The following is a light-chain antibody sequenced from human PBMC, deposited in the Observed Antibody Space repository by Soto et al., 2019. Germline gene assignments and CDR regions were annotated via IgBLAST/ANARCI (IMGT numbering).Light chain of an antibody. CDR3: QQYNSYVRT. Sequence: DIQMTQSPSTLSASVGDRVTIACRASQSISFWLAWYQQTPGKAPKLLISDASNLESGVSPRLNGSGSGTEFTLTISNLQPDDFVTYYCQQYNSYVRTFGQGTKVEI. CDR2: DAS. CDR1: QSISFW. J-gene: IGKJ1*01. V-gene: IGKV1-5*01.